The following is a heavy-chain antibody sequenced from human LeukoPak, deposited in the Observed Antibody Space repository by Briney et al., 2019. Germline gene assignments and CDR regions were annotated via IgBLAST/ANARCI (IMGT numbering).Heavy chain of an antibody. CDR3: ARDSPAAIDY. CDR1: GFTFSSYS. Sequence: GGSLRLSCAASGFTFSSYSMNWVRQAPGKGLEWVSYISSSSSTIYYADSVKGRFTISRDNAKNSLYLQMDSLRAEDTAVYYCARDSPAAIDYWGQGTLVTVSS. CDR2: ISSSSSTI. D-gene: IGHD2-2*02. J-gene: IGHJ4*02. V-gene: IGHV3-48*01.